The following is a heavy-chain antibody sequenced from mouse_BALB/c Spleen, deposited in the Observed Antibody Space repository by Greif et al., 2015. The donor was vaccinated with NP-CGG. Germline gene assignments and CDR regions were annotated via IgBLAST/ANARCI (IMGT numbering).Heavy chain of an antibody. CDR2: IDPANGNT. CDR3: ARARPYYAMDY. CDR1: GFNIKDTY. V-gene: IGHV14-3*02. J-gene: IGHJ4*01. D-gene: IGHD3-1*01. Sequence: DVKLVESGAELVKPGASVKLSCTASGFNIKDTYMHWVKQRPEQGLEWIGRIDPANGNTKYDPKFQGKATITADTSSNTAYLQLGSLTSEDTAVYYCARARPYYAMDYWGQGTSVTVSS.